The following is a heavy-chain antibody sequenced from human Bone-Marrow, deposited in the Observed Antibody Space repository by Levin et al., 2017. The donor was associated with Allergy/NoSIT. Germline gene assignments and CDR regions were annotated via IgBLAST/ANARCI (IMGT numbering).Heavy chain of an antibody. D-gene: IGHD3-22*01. V-gene: IGHV4-4*07. CDR1: GGSLLSYS. CDR2: VFSSGVT. J-gene: IGHJ5*02. CDR3: ARDKHSVTTNNWFDP. Sequence: PSSPLSLPFPFSGGSLLSYSWSWIRQPAGKGLEWIGRVFSSGVTNYHPPLKSRLTMSLDTSKKLFSLRLSSVTAADTAVYYCARDKHSVTTNNWFDPWGQGTLVTVSS.